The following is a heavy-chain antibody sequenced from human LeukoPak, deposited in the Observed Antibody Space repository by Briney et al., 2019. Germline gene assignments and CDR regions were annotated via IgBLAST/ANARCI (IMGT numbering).Heavy chain of an antibody. J-gene: IGHJ4*02. CDR2: IGGSDDST. Sequence: GGSLRLSCTASGFTFSTYAMSWVRQAPGRGLEWVSVIGGSDDSTYYAGSVKGRFTISRDNSKNTLYLQMNGLRAEDTAVYYCAKAPGGSCYSASDYWGQGTLVSVSS. V-gene: IGHV3-23*01. CDR3: AKAPGGSCYSASDY. D-gene: IGHD2-15*01. CDR1: GFTFSTYA.